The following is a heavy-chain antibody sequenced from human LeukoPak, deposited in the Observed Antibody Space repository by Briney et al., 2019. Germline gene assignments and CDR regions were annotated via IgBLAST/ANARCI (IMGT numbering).Heavy chain of an antibody. CDR1: GYTFTSYA. Sequence: ASVKVSCKASGYTFTSYAMNWVRQAPGQWLEWMGWINTNTGNPTYAQGFTGRFVFSLDTSVSTAYLQISSLKAEDTAVYYCARGPTLYYYDSSGSLGEWGQGTLVTVSS. CDR3: ARGPTLYYYDSSGSLGE. CDR2: INTNTGNP. D-gene: IGHD3-22*01. V-gene: IGHV7-4-1*02. J-gene: IGHJ4*02.